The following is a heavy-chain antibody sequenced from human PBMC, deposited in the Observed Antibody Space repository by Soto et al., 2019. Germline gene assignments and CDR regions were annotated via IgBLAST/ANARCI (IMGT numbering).Heavy chain of an antibody. V-gene: IGHV3-30*18. CDR2: ISYDGSNK. CDR3: AKGSPGATLAFEI. D-gene: IGHD1-26*01. Sequence: PGGSLRLSCAASGFTFSSYGMHWVRQAPGKGLEWVAVISYDGSNKYYADSVKGRFTISRDNSKNTLYLQMNSLRAEDTAVYYCAKGSPGATLAFEIWGQGTMVTVSS. J-gene: IGHJ3*02. CDR1: GFTFSSYG.